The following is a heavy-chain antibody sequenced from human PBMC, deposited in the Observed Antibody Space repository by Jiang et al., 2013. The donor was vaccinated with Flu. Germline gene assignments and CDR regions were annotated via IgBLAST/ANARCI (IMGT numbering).Heavy chain of an antibody. CDR2: MRSKVNNYAT. V-gene: IGHV3-73*02. CDR1: GFTFSDSP. J-gene: IGHJ4*02. Sequence: VQLVESGGGLVQPGGSLKLSCVASGFTFSDSPIHWVRQASGRRLEWLGRMRSKVNNYATAYLASVKGRFTISRDDSENTAYLQMNSLTTEDTAVYYCTGSLYHYDTSGFNFDYWGQGALVTVSS. CDR3: TGSLYHYDTSGFNFDY. D-gene: IGHD3-22*01.